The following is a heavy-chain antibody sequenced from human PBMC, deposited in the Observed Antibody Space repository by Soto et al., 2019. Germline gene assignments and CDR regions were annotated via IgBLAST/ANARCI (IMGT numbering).Heavy chain of an antibody. CDR2: IIPFFGTR. J-gene: IGHJ4*02. D-gene: IGHD1-26*01. Sequence: QVQLVQSGAEVKKPGSSVKVSCKASGGTFSSYAISWVRQAPGQGLEWMGGIIPFFGTRNYAQKFQGRVTIAADESTSTAYLELSSLRSEDSAVYYCARDPGGGSYSRFDCWGQGTLVTVSS. CDR3: ARDPGGGSYSRFDC. V-gene: IGHV1-69*01. CDR1: GGTFSSYA.